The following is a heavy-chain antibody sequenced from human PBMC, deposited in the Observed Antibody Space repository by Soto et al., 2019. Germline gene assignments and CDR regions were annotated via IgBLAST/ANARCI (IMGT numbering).Heavy chain of an antibody. J-gene: IGHJ5*01. CDR3: ATRVSISGVVISWFDP. D-gene: IGHD3-3*01. V-gene: IGHV1-69*01. CDR2: IIPILGTV. Sequence: QVQLVQSGAEVQEPGSSVKVSCKASGGTFSSYSISWVRQAPGQGLEWMGGIIPILGTVQYAQMFQGRLTITADESTSTAYRELSRLKSDDTAVYYCATRVSISGVVISWFDPWGRGTLVTVSS. CDR1: GGTFSSYS.